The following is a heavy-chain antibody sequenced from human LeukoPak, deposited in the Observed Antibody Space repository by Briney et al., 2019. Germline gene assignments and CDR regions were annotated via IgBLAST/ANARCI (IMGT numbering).Heavy chain of an antibody. D-gene: IGHD1-20*01. Sequence: ASVKVSCKASGYTFTSYGISWVRQAPGQGLEWMGWISAYNGNTNYAQKLQGRVTMTTDTSTSTAYMELRSLRSDDTAVYYCARVVATPWTITGTTLGMDVWGQGTTVTVSS. CDR1: GYTFTSYG. CDR3: ARVVATPWTITGTTLGMDV. J-gene: IGHJ6*02. V-gene: IGHV1-18*01. CDR2: ISAYNGNT.